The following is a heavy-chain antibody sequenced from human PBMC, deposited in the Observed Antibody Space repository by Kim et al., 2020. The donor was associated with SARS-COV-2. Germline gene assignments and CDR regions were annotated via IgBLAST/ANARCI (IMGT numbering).Heavy chain of an antibody. Sequence: GGSLRLSCAASGFTLDDYDMSWVRQAPGKGLEWVSGINWNGGSTGYADSVKGRFTISRDNAKNSLYLQMNSLRAEDTALYYCASGAAGQTFDYWGQGTLVTVAS. CDR2: INWNGGST. CDR3: ASGAAGQTFDY. CDR1: GFTLDDYD. D-gene: IGHD6-13*01. V-gene: IGHV3-20*04. J-gene: IGHJ4*02.